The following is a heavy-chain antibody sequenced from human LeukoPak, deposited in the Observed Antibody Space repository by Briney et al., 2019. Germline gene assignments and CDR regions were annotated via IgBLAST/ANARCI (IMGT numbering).Heavy chain of an antibody. D-gene: IGHD4-17*01. Sequence: GGSLRLSCAASGFTFSSYEMNWVRQAPGKGLEWVSSISGSGGNTFYADSVKGRFTISRDNSKNTLYLQMNSLRAEDTAAYHCAKGRNEDGDAALNYWGQGTLVTVSS. CDR1: GFTFSSYE. CDR3: AKGRNEDGDAALNY. V-gene: IGHV3-23*01. CDR2: ISGSGGNT. J-gene: IGHJ4*02.